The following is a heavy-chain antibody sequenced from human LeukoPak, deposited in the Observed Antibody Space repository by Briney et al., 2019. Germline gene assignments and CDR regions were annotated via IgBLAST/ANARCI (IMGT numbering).Heavy chain of an antibody. CDR3: AKGGGATMRDDYNYYYYYLEV. CDR1: GITLSSHA. V-gene: IGHV3-23*01. CDR2: ISGSGGHT. Sequence: PGGSLRLSCAASGITLSSHAMSWVREAPGKGLEWVSLISGSGGHTYYGDSVKCRFTISRDNSTTRLYLQMNSLRPEDADVYYCAKGGGATMRDDYNYYYYYLEVWGRGTTVTVSS. D-gene: IGHD5-24*01. J-gene: IGHJ6*03.